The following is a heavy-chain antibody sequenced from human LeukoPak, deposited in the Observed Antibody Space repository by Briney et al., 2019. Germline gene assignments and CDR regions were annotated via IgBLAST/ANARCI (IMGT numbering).Heavy chain of an antibody. CDR1: GDSISCGAYY. CDR2: MYHSGNT. Sequence: SQTLSLTCTVSGDSISCGAYYWSWIRQSPGKGLEWIGTMYHSGNTYYNPSLKSRVSISVDTSKNQFSLKLSSVTAADTAVYYCARVVTTVGGFDYWGQGTLVTVSS. V-gene: IGHV4-30-2*06. J-gene: IGHJ4*02. D-gene: IGHD4-17*01. CDR3: ARVVTTVGGFDY.